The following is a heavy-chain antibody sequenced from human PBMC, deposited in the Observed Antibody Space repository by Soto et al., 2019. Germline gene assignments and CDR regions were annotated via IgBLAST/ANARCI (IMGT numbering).Heavy chain of an antibody. CDR1: GYTFASYG. CDR3: ARGAYGALYHYAMDV. D-gene: IGHD4-17*01. CDR2: ISAYNGNT. J-gene: IGHJ6*02. V-gene: IGHV1-18*01. Sequence: QVQLVQSGAEVKKPGASVKVSCKASGYTFASYGINWVRQAPGQGLEWMGWISAYNGNTNYAQKLQGRITMTTDTSTSTAYMELSSLRSDDTAVYYCARGAYGALYHYAMDVWGQGTTVTVSS.